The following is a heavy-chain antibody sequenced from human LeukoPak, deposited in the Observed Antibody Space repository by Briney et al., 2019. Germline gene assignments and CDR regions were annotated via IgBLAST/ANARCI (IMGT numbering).Heavy chain of an antibody. Sequence: PGGSLRLSCAASGFTFSSYAMSWVRQAPGKGLEWVSAISGSGGSTYYADSVKGRFTISRDNSKNTPYLQMNSLRAEDTAVYYCAKSPRKNWDCFDYWGQGTLVAVSS. CDR1: GFTFSSYA. CDR3: AKSPRKNWDCFDY. J-gene: IGHJ4*02. D-gene: IGHD7-27*01. CDR2: ISGSGGST. V-gene: IGHV3-23*01.